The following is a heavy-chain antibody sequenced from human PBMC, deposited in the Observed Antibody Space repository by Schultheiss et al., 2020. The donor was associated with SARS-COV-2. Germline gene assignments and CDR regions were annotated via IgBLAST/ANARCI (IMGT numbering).Heavy chain of an antibody. Sequence: ASVKVSCKASGGTFSSYAISWVRQAPGQGLEWMGWMNPNSGNTGYAQKFQGRVTMTTDTSTSTAYMELRSLRSDDTAVYYCARLWLAIAPNYYYYYGMDVWGQGTTVTVSS. V-gene: IGHV1-18*01. J-gene: IGHJ6*02. CDR3: ARLWLAIAPNYYYYYGMDV. D-gene: IGHD6-19*01. CDR2: MNPNSGNT. CDR1: GGTFSSYA.